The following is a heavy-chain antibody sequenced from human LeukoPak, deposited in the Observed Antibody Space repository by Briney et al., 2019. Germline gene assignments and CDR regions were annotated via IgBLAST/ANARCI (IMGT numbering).Heavy chain of an antibody. J-gene: IGHJ5*02. V-gene: IGHV4-34*01. CDR1: GGSFRGYF. CDR2: ISHGGGP. D-gene: IGHD6-19*01. Sequence: SETLSLTCAVYGGSFRGYFWSWIRQPPGKGLEWIGEISHGGGPNYNPSLKSRVTLSADRSKNQVSLNLRSVTAADTAVYYCARGRGAGDVVLLAVAMQDWFDPWAWEPWSPSPQ. CDR3: ARGRGAGDVVLLAVAMQDWFDP.